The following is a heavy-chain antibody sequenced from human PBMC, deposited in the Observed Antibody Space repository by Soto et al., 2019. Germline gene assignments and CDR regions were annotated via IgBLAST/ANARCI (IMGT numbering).Heavy chain of an antibody. Sequence: PSETLSLTCTVSGAFVSSGDYYWSWIRQPPGKGLEWIGYIYYSGSTNNNPSLKSRVTMSVDTSKNQFSLKLSSVTAADTAVYYCARLDCVITSCKFDYWGQGALVTVS. J-gene: IGHJ4*02. CDR1: GAFVSSGDYY. CDR2: IYYSGST. D-gene: IGHD2-2*01. CDR3: ARLDCVITSCKFDY. V-gene: IGHV4-61*08.